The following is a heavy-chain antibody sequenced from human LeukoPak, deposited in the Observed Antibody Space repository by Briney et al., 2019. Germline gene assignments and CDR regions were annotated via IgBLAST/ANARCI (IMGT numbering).Heavy chain of an antibody. D-gene: IGHD3-16*01. V-gene: IGHV3-23*01. J-gene: IGHJ6*02. CDR3: TKRGSGLYYYGMDV. Sequence: PGGSLRLSCAASGFTFSSYAMTWVRQAPGEGLEWVSLIIGSADSTYYADSVKGRFTISRDNPKNTLYLQMNSLRAEDTAIYYCTKRGSGLYYYGMDVWGQGTTVTVSS. CDR2: IIGSADST. CDR1: GFTFSSYA.